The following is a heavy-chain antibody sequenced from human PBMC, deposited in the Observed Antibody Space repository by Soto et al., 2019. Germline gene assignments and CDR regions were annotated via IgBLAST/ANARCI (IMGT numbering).Heavy chain of an antibody. CDR3: GGEMVRGVGSDY. J-gene: IGHJ4*02. CDR1: GYTFTSYG. D-gene: IGHD3-10*01. Sequence: QVQLVQSGAEVKKPGASVKVSCKASGYTFTSYGISWVRQAPGQGLEWMGWISTYNGNTKYAQKLQGRVTMATDTTTSTADKELRSRRTDDAAVLYCGGEMVRGVGSDYWGQGTLVTVSS. CDR2: ISTYNGNT. V-gene: IGHV1-18*01.